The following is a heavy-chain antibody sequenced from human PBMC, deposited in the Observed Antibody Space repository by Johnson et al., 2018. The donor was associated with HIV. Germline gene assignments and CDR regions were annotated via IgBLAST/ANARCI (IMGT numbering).Heavy chain of an antibody. Sequence: QVQLVESGGGVVQPGGSLRLSCAASGFTFSSYGMHWVRQAPGTGLEWVSVIYSGGSTNYADSVKGRFTISRDISKNTLYLQMNSLRAEDTAVYYCARSQTMIVDGADAFDIWGQGTMVTVSS. D-gene: IGHD3-22*01. CDR1: GFTFSSYG. CDR2: IYSGGST. J-gene: IGHJ3*02. CDR3: ARSQTMIVDGADAFDI. V-gene: IGHV3-NL1*01.